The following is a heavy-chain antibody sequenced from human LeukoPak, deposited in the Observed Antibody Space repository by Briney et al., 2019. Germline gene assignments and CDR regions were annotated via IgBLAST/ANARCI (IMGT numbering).Heavy chain of an antibody. CDR2: IRSKAYGATT. CDR3: TREYYYRSSGFDY. V-gene: IGHV3-49*03. CDR1: GFTFGDYA. D-gene: IGHD3-22*01. J-gene: IGHJ4*02. Sequence: GRSLRLSCTASGFTFGDYAMSWFRQAPGKGLQWVGYIRSKAYGATTEYAASVKGRFTISRDDSKSIAYLQMNSLKTEDTAVYYCTREYYYRSSGFDYWGQGTLVTVSS.